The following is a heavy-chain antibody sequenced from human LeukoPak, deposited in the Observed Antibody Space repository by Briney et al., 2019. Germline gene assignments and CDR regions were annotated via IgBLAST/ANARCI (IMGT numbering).Heavy chain of an antibody. CDR1: GGSISSSNW. CDR3: ARLKFDWLLYGPGWFDP. V-gene: IGHV4-4*02. Sequence: SETLSLTCAVSGGSISSSNWWSWVRQPPGKGLEWTGEIYHSGSTNYNPSLKSRVTISVDKSKNQFSLKLSSVTAADTAVYYCARLKFDWLLYGPGWFDPWGQGTLVTVSS. D-gene: IGHD3-9*01. CDR2: IYHSGST. J-gene: IGHJ5*02.